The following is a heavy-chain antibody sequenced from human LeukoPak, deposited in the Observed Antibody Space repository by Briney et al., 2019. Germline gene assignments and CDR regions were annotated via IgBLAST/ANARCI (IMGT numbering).Heavy chain of an antibody. CDR1: DDSVSSDNYY. Sequence: SETLSLTCTVSDDSVSSDNYYWSWIRQPPGKGLEWIGYVYYSGSTNYNPSLKSRVTISVDTSKNQFSLKLSSVTAADTAVYFCARRKAVRPRDYYFDCWGQGTLVTVSS. CDR3: ARRKAVRPRDYYFDC. CDR2: VYYSGST. J-gene: IGHJ4*02. D-gene: IGHD6-6*01. V-gene: IGHV4-61*01.